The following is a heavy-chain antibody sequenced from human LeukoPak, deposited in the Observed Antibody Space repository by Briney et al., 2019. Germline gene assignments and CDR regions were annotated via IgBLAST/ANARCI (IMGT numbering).Heavy chain of an antibody. Sequence: SVKVSCKASGGTFSSYAIRWVRQAPGQGLEWMGRIIPIFGIANYAQKFQGRVTITADKSTSTAYMELSSLTSEDTAVYYCARDSGYGSGSYYSSGFDPWGQGTLGTVSS. CDR3: ARDSGYGSGSYYSSGFDP. V-gene: IGHV1-69*04. CDR2: IIPIFGIA. D-gene: IGHD3-10*01. CDR1: GGTFSSYA. J-gene: IGHJ5*02.